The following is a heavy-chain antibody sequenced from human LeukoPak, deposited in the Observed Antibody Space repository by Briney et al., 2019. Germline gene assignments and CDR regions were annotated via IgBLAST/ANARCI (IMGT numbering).Heavy chain of an antibody. CDR2: IKQDGSEK. CDR1: GFSFTTYW. Sequence: ESLRLSCAASGFSFTTYWMSWVRQAPGKGLEWVANIKQDGSEKYYVDSVKGRFTISRDNAKNSLYLQMNSLRAEDTAVYYCAKEVKGFGYSYGYSDNYWYFDLWGRGTLVTVSS. J-gene: IGHJ2*01. CDR3: AKEVKGFGYSYGYSDNYWYFDL. V-gene: IGHV3-7*01. D-gene: IGHD5-18*01.